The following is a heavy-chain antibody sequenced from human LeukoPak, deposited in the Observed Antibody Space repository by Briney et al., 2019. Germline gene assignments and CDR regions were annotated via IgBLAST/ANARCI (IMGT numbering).Heavy chain of an antibody. V-gene: IGHV1-24*01. CDR1: GYTLTELF. J-gene: IGHJ4*02. Sequence: ASVKVSCKVYGYTLTELFMHWVRQAPGKGLEWMGGFDPEDGETIYAQKFQGRVTMTEDKSTDTAYMELSSLRSEDTAVYYCATVQKQDYDTRPYYDHWGQGTLVTVSS. D-gene: IGHD3-22*01. CDR3: ATVQKQDYDTRPYYDH. CDR2: FDPEDGET.